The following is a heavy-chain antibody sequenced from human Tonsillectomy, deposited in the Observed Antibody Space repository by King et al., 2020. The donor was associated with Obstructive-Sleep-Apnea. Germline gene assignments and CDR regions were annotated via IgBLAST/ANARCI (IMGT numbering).Heavy chain of an antibody. CDR2: INHSGST. CDR1: GGSFSDYY. CDR3: ARGADGITAVGMGDNWFDP. V-gene: IGHV4-34*01. J-gene: IGHJ5*02. D-gene: IGHD6-13*01. Sequence: QVQLQQWGAGLLKPSETLSLNCAVYGGSFSDYYWSWIRQPPGTGLEWIGEINHSGSTNYNPSLKSRLAISIDTSKNQFSLRLSSMTAADTAVYYCARGADGITAVGMGDNWFDPWGQGTLVTVSS.